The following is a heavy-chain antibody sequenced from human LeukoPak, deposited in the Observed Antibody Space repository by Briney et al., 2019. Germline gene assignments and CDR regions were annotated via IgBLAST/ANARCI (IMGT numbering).Heavy chain of an antibody. CDR3: AREATYYYGSGSYSRRYYFDY. CDR1: GFTFSSYS. D-gene: IGHD3-10*01. CDR2: ISSSSSYT. Sequence: GGSLRLSCAASGFTFSSYSMNWIRQAPGKGLEWVSYISSSSSYTNYADSVKGRFTISRDNAKNSLYLQMNSLRAEDTAVYYCAREATYYYGSGSYSRRYYFDYWGQGTLVTVSS. J-gene: IGHJ4*02. V-gene: IGHV3-21*05.